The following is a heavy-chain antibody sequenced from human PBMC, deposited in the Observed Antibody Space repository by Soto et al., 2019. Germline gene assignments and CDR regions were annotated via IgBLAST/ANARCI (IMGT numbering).Heavy chain of an antibody. Sequence: PGESLKISCKGSGYSFTSYWIGWVRQMPGKGLEWMGIIYPGDSDTRYSPSFQGQVTISADKSISTAYLQWSSLKASDTAMYYCAVIHYYDSSGYASFDYWGQGTLVTVSS. D-gene: IGHD3-22*01. V-gene: IGHV5-51*01. CDR2: IYPGDSDT. CDR3: AVIHYYDSSGYASFDY. CDR1: GYSFTSYW. J-gene: IGHJ4*02.